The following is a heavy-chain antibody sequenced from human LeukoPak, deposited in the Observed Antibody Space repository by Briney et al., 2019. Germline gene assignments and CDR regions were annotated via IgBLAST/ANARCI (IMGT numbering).Heavy chain of an antibody. V-gene: IGHV5-51*01. CDR1: GYSFSSYW. D-gene: IGHD3-16*01. CDR2: IYPHDSDT. CDR3: ARGGNWLDP. Sequence: GESLKISCKGSGYSFSSYWIGWVRQMPGKGLEWMGSIYPHDSDTTYSPSFLGRVTISADKSITSVYLQWSSLEASDTAMYYCARGGNWLDPWGQGTLVTVSS. J-gene: IGHJ5*02.